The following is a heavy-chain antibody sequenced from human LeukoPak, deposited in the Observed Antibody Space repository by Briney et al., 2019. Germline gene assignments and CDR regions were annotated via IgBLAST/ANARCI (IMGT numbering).Heavy chain of an antibody. V-gene: IGHV1-8*01. CDR3: ARAWDSSSTSCHNWFDL. Sequence: ASVNLSCTSSGYTFTSYDINWVRQAPGQGREWMGWMSPKSGNTGYAQKFQGRVTITRNTAISTAYMELSSLRSEDTAVYYCARAWDSSSTSCHNWFDLWGQGTLVTVSS. CDR1: GYTFTSYD. CDR2: MSPKSGNT. D-gene: IGHD2-2*01. J-gene: IGHJ5*02.